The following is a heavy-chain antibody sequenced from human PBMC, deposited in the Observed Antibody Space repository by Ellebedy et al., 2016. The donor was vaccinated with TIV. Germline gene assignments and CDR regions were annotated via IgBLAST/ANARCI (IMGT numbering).Heavy chain of an antibody. Sequence: SETLSLTCSVSGYSISSGYFWGWIRQPPGKGLEWIGNIYQSRNIYFNPSLKSRVTISVDTSKNQISLKLNSVTAADTAVYYCARIQGNVWVGLWGRGTLVTVSS. CDR1: GYSISSGYF. D-gene: IGHD3-10*01. V-gene: IGHV4-38-2*02. J-gene: IGHJ2*01. CDR2: IYQSRNI. CDR3: ARIQGNVWVGL.